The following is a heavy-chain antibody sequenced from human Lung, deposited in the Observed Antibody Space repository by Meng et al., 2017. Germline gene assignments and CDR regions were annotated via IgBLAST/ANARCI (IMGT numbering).Heavy chain of an antibody. CDR2: IYHSGRT. J-gene: IGHJ5*02. D-gene: IGHD3-3*01. CDR1: GGSISSRNW. V-gene: IGHV4-4*02. CDR3: VRGGQDQAYYDFWSGPFDP. Sequence: QVQLRGWGPGLVKPSGTRLLTCAVFGGSISSRNWWSWVRQSPGKGLEWIGEIYHSGRTNYNPSLESRVTISLDKSQNHFSLKVKSVTAADTAVYYCVRGGQDQAYYDFWSGPFDPWGQGTLVTVSS.